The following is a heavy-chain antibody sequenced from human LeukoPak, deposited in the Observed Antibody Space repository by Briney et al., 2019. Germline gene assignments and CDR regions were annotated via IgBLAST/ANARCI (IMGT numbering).Heavy chain of an antibody. CDR3: AKGLTEWLPIWLDY. CDR1: RFTFSSYA. D-gene: IGHD3-3*01. CDR2: ISGSGGST. V-gene: IGHV3-23*01. Sequence: GGSLRLSCAASRFTFSSYAMSWVRQAPGKGLEWVSAISGSGGSTYYADSVKGRFTISRDNSKNTLYLQMNSLRAEDTAVYYCAKGLTEWLPIWLDYWGQGTLVTVSS. J-gene: IGHJ4*02.